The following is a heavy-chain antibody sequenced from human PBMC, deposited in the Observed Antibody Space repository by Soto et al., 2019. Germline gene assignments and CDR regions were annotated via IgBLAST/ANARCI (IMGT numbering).Heavy chain of an antibody. CDR2: ISGSGGST. CDR3: AKLFSGSEAAGYYFDY. D-gene: IGHD6-13*01. V-gene: IGHV3-23*01. CDR1: GFTFSSYA. Sequence: EVQLLESGGGLVQPGGSLRLSCAASGFTFSSYAMSWVRQAPGKGLEWVSAISGSGGSTYYADSVKGRFTISRESSKKTLYLQMNSLRAEDTAVYYCAKLFSGSEAAGYYFDYWGQGTLVTVSS. J-gene: IGHJ4*02.